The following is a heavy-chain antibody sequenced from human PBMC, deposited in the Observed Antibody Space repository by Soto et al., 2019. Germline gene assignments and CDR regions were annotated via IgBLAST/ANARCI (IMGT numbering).Heavy chain of an antibody. CDR2: VHHSVGN. CDR3: TRHFYYSMDV. J-gene: IGHJ6*02. CDR1: GASVANDNW. V-gene: IGHV4-4*02. Sequence: QVQLQESGPGLVKPSETLSLTCTVSGASVANDNWWSWVRQSPGKGLEWIGEVHHSVGNNNSPSLTSRVTISVDKSTNQFSLKLHSVTAADSAVYFCTRHFYYSMDVWGRGTTVTVS.